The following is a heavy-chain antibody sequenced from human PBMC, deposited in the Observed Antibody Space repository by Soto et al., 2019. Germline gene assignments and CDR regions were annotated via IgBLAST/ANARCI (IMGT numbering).Heavy chain of an antibody. CDR2: MNPNSGNT. CDR3: ARSYRDGYNSLDY. V-gene: IGHV1-8*01. CDR1: GYTFTSYD. D-gene: IGHD5-12*01. Sequence: QVQLVQSGAEVKKPGASVKVSCKASGYTFTSYDIHWVRQATGQGLEWMGWMNPNSGNTGYAQKFQGRVTVTSNTSISTAYMELSSLRSEDTAVYYCARSYRDGYNSLDYWGQGTLVTVSS. J-gene: IGHJ1*01.